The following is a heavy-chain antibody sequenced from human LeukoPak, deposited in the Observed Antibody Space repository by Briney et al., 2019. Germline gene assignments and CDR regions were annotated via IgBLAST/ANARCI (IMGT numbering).Heavy chain of an antibody. Sequence: SETLSLTCTVSGGSISNKYWSWIRQPPGKGLEWIGYIYYSGSTNYNPSLKSRVTILVDTSKNQFSLKLSSVTAADTAVYFCAREDSGSYYNYYYFYMDVWGKGTTVTISS. CDR1: GGSISNKY. CDR2: IYYSGST. V-gene: IGHV4-59*01. CDR3: AREDSGSYYNYYYFYMDV. D-gene: IGHD3-10*01. J-gene: IGHJ6*03.